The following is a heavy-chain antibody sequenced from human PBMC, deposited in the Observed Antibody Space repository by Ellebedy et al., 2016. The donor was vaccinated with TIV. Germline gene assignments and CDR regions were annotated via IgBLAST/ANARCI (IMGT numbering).Heavy chain of an antibody. V-gene: IGHV1-2*02. D-gene: IGHD3-10*01. CDR2: INPNSGGT. CDR3: ARRVVRGIIYYFDY. J-gene: IGHJ4*02. CDR1: GYTFTGYY. Sequence: ASVKVSCKASGYTFTGYYMHWVRQAPGQGLEWMGWINPNSGGTNYAQKFQGRVTMTRDTSISTAYMELSRLRSDDTAVYYCARRVVRGIIYYFDYWGQGTLVTVSS.